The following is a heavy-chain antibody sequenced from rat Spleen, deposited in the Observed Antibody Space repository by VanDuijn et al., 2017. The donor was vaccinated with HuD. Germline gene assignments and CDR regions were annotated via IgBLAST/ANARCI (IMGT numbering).Heavy chain of an antibody. CDR2: ISYDGSST. J-gene: IGHJ4*01. D-gene: IGHD1-1*01. Sequence: EVQLVESGGGLVQPGRSLKLSCAASGFTFSNYGMAWVRQAPTKGLEWVATISYDGSSTYYRDSVKGRFTISRDNAKSTLYLQMNSLRSEDTATYYCTREDSGVMDAWGQGASVTVSS. CDR3: TREDSGVMDA. CDR1: GFTFSNYG. V-gene: IGHV5-29*01.